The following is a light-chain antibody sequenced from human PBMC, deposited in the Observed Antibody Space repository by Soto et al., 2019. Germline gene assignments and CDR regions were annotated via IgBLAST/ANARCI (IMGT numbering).Light chain of an antibody. CDR1: SRDVGSYNL. CDR3: CSYAGSNPAGV. V-gene: IGLV2-23*02. J-gene: IGLJ2*01. Sequence: QSVLTQPASVSGSPGQSITISCTGTSRDVGSYNLVSWYQQHPGKAPKLMSYEVSKRPSGVSNRFSGSKSGNTASLTIYGLQAEDEADYYCCSYAGSNPAGVFVEGTMLTV. CDR2: EVS.